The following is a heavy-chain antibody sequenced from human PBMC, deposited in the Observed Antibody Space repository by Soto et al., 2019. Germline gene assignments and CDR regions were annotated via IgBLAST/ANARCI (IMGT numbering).Heavy chain of an antibody. D-gene: IGHD6-19*01. J-gene: IGHJ6*02. V-gene: IGHV1-46*01. CDR3: ARDKIPIPGSGWYLSFGYYYYGMVV. CDR2: INPSGGST. Sequence: ASVKGSCKASGYTFTIYYMHWVRQAPGQGLEWMGIINPSGGSTSYAQKFQGRVTMTRDTSTSTVYMELSSLRSEDTAVYYCARDKIPIPGSGWYLSFGYYYYGMVVWGQGTTVTVSS. CDR1: GYTFTIYY.